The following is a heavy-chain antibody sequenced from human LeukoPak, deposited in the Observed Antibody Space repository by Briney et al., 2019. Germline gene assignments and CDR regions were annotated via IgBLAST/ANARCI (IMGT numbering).Heavy chain of an antibody. D-gene: IGHD4-23*01. CDR2: IYYSGST. V-gene: IGHV4-31*03. CDR3: ARYDYGGGYDAFDI. J-gene: IGHJ3*02. CDR1: GGSISSGGYY. Sequence: PSETQSLTCTVSGGSISSGGYYWSWIRQHPGKGLEWIGYIYYSGSTYYNPSLKSRVTISVDTSKNQFSLKLSSVTAADTAVYYCARYDYGGGYDAFDIWGQGTMVTVSS.